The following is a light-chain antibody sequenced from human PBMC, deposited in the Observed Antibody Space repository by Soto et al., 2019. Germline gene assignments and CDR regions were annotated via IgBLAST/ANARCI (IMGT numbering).Light chain of an antibody. CDR2: GAS. CDR1: ESVSNY. V-gene: IGKV3-15*01. CDR3: LQYNNWPPMYT. Sequence: EIVMTQSPATLSVSPGERATLSCRASESVSNYLAWYQQKPGQAPRLLVYGASTRATGIPARFSGSGFGTEFTLTISSLQSEDVAVYYCLQYNNWPPMYTFGQGTKLEIK. J-gene: IGKJ2*01.